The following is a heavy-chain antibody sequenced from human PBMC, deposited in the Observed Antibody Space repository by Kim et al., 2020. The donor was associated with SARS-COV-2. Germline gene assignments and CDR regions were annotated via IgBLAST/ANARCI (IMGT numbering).Heavy chain of an antibody. V-gene: IGHV3-30*01. CDR3: ARDGGANWFDP. J-gene: IGHJ5*02. Sequence: KHNANSWKGRFTISRDNSKHTLYLQMNSLRAEDTAVYYCARDGGANWFDPWGQGTLVTVSS. CDR2: K. D-gene: IGHD1-26*01.